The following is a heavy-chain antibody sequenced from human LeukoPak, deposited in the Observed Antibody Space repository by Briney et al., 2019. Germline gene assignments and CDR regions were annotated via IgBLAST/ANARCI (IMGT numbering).Heavy chain of an antibody. CDR2: IYSGGST. D-gene: IGHD4-17*01. CDR1: GFTVSSNY. J-gene: IGHJ2*01. V-gene: IGHV3-53*05. Sequence: SGRSLRLSCAASGFTVSSNYMSWVRQAPGKGLEWVSVIYSGGSTYYADSVKGRFTISRDNSKNTLYLQMNSLRVEDTAVYFCTRVTSRYWYFDLWGRGTLVTVSS. CDR3: TRVTSRYWYFDL.